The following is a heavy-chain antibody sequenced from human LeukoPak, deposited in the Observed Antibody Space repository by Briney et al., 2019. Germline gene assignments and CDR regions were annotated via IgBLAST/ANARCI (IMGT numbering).Heavy chain of an antibody. CDR3: ARSGYCSGGTCYSLVDY. Sequence: GESLKISCQGSGYSFTTYWIGWVRQMPGKGLEWMGIIYPGDSDTRYSPSFQGQVTISADKSISTAHLQWSSLKASDTAMYYCARSGYCSGGTCYSLVDYWGQGTLVTVSS. CDR2: IYPGDSDT. V-gene: IGHV5-51*01. D-gene: IGHD2-15*01. J-gene: IGHJ4*02. CDR1: GYSFTTYW.